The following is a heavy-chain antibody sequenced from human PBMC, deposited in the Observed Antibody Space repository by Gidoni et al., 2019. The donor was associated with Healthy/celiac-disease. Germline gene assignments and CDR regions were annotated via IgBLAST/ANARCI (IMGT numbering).Heavy chain of an antibody. J-gene: IGHJ3*02. Sequence: QVQLQQWGAGLLKPSETLSLTCAVYGGSFSGYYWSWIRQPPGKGLEWIGEINLSERTNYTPSLKGRVTISVETSRNQFSLSLGSVTAADTAVYYCAGGGVLWFGGIFEPLYAFDIWGQGTMVTVSS. CDR1: GGSFSGYY. CDR3: AGGGVLWFGGIFEPLYAFDI. V-gene: IGHV4-34*01. CDR2: INLSERT. D-gene: IGHD3-10*01.